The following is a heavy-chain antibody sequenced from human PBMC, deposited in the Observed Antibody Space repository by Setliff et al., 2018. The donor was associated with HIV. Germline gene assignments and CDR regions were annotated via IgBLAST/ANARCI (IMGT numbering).Heavy chain of an antibody. V-gene: IGHV3-23*03. J-gene: IGHJ4*02. CDR2: IYTDGVTT. CDR1: GGSFSGYY. CDR3: AKSPSLSYSSGWYYFDY. D-gene: IGHD3-22*01. Sequence: PSETLSLTCAVYGGSFSGYYWSWIRQPPGKGLEWVSVIYTDGVTTYYADSVKGRFTSSRDNSKSTLYLQMKSLRAEDTAVYYCAKSPSLSYSSGWYYFDYWGQGTLVTVSS.